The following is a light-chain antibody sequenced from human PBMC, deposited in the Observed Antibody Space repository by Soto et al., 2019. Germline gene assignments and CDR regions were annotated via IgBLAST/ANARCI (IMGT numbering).Light chain of an antibody. CDR3: CSYTSSGTLV. CDR1: SSDVGGFNY. J-gene: IGLJ3*02. CDR2: EVS. Sequence: QSALTQPASVSGSPGQSITISCTGSSSDVGGFNYVSWYQHHPGKAPKLMIYEVSNRPLGVSNRFYGSKSGNRASLTISGLQAEDEGEYYCCSYTSSGTLVFGGGTKVTVL. V-gene: IGLV2-14*01.